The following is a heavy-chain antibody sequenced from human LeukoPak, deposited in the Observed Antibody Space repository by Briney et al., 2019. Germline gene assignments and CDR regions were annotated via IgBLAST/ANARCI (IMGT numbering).Heavy chain of an antibody. Sequence: GSLSLSCTASGFTFADYAMHWVRQAPGKGLEWVSLISGDGESTYYADSVKGRFTISRDNSKNSLYLQMNSLRTEDTALYYCTKDAPASSSGFYYYYGMDVWDQGTTVTVSS. CDR2: ISGDGEST. J-gene: IGHJ6*02. CDR3: TKDAPASSSGFYYYYGMDV. CDR1: GFTFADYA. V-gene: IGHV3-43*02. D-gene: IGHD6-6*01.